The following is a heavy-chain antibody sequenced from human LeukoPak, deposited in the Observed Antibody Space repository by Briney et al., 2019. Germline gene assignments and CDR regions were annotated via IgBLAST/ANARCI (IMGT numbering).Heavy chain of an antibody. D-gene: IGHD2/OR15-2a*01. CDR3: AREISRGFDI. V-gene: IGHV3-64*01. J-gene: IGHJ3*02. CDR2: VSSNGAST. CDR1: GFTFSNYP. Sequence: GGSLRLSCAASGFTFSNYPMHWVRQAPGKGLESVSAVSSNGASTYYENSVKDRFIVSRDNSKNTLYLQLGSLTAEDTAVYYCAREISRGFDIWGQGTMVTVSS.